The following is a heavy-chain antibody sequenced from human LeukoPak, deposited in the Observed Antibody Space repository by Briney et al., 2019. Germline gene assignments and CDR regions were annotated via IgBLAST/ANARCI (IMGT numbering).Heavy chain of an antibody. CDR1: GGSISSGGYS. CDR2: IYYSGST. D-gene: IGHD3-3*01. CDR3: ARDPAPYYDFWSGHGSESRMDV. V-gene: IGHV4-31*03. Sequence: SETLSLTCTVSGGSISSGGYSWSWIRQHPGKGLEWIGYIYYSGSTYYNPSLKSRVTISVDTSKNQFSLKLSSVTAADTAVYYCARDPAPYYDFWSGHGSESRMDVWGQGTTVTVSS. J-gene: IGHJ6*02.